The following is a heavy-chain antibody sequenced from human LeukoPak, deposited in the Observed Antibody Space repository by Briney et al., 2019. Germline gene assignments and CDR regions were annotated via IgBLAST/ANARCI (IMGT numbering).Heavy chain of an antibody. D-gene: IGHD3-10*01. CDR1: GASISSGTYS. CDR3: ARGDGSGSGRWFDP. Sequence: SETLSLTCTVSGASISSGTYSWSWIRQSPGEGLEWIGYIYHTGSTYYNPSLKGRVTISVDRSKNQFSLNLNFVTAADTALYYCARGDGSGSGRWFDPWGQGTLITVSS. CDR2: IYHTGST. J-gene: IGHJ5*02. V-gene: IGHV4-30-2*06.